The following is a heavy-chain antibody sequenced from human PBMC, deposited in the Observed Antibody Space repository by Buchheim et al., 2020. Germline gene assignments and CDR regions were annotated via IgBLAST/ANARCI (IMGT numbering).Heavy chain of an antibody. CDR1: GYTFTGYY. Sequence: QVQLVQSGAEVKKPGASVKVSCKASGYTFTGYYMHWVRQAPGQGLEWMGWINPNSGGTTYAQKFQGWVTMTRDTSISTDYMELSRLGSDDTAVYYCARDEGAVAGPRFDYWGQGTL. V-gene: IGHV1-2*04. CDR3: ARDEGAVAGPRFDY. J-gene: IGHJ4*02. CDR2: INPNSGGT. D-gene: IGHD6-19*01.